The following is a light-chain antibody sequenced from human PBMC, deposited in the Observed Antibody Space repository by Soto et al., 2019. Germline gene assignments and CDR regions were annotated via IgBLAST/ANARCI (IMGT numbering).Light chain of an antibody. Sequence: QSALTQPASVSGSPGQSITISCTGTSSDIGGYNYVSWYQQLPGKAPKLMIYEGSKRPSGVSNRFSGSKSGNTASLTISGLQAEDEADYYCCSYAGSSTYVFGTWTKVTVL. CDR2: EGS. CDR1: SSDIGGYNY. V-gene: IGLV2-23*01. CDR3: CSYAGSSTYV. J-gene: IGLJ1*01.